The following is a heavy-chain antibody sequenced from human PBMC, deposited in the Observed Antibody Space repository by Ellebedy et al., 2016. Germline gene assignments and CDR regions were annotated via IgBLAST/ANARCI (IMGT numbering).Heavy chain of an antibody. J-gene: IGHJ4*02. Sequence: SETLSLXXTVSGGSISSYYWSWIRQPPGKGLEWIGYIYYSGSTNYNPSLKSRVTISVDTSKNQFSLKLSSVTAADTAVYYCARGIPHYYGDYDYFDYWGQGTLVTVSS. CDR1: GGSISSYY. D-gene: IGHD4-17*01. CDR2: IYYSGST. CDR3: ARGIPHYYGDYDYFDY. V-gene: IGHV4-59*01.